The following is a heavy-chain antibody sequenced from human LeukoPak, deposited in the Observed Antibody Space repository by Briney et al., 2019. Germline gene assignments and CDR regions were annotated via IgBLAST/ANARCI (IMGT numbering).Heavy chain of an antibody. V-gene: IGHV4-39*01. CDR1: GGSISTSGYY. J-gene: IGHJ4*02. CDR3: ARRSSVWYRDY. CDR2: IYYTGST. Sequence: KPSETLSLTCTVSGGSISTSGYYWGWIRQPPGKGLEWIATIYYTGSTYYNPSLMSRVAISVDTSKNQFSLKLSSVTAADTAVYYCARRSSVWYRDYWGQGTLVTVSS. D-gene: IGHD6-19*01.